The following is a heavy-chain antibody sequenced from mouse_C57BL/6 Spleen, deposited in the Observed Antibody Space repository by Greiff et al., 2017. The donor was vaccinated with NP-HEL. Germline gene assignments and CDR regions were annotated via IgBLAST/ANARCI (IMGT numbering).Heavy chain of an antibody. CDR2: INSDGSST. Sequence: EVMLVESEGGLVQPGSSMKLSCTASGFTFSDYYMAWVRQVPEKGLEWVANINSDGSSTYYLDSLKSRFIISRDNAKNILYLQMSSLKSEDTATYYCARDLSYYFDYWGQGTTLTVSS. D-gene: IGHD6-2*01. J-gene: IGHJ2*01. CDR3: ARDLSYYFDY. V-gene: IGHV5-16*01. CDR1: GFTFSDYY.